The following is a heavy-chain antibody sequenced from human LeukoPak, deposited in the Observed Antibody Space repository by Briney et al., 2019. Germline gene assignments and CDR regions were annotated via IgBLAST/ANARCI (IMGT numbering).Heavy chain of an antibody. V-gene: IGHV4-30-2*01. D-gene: IGHD2-2*01. Sequence: PSETLSLTCTVSGGSISSGGYYWSWIRQPPGKGLEWIGYIYHSGSTYYNPSLKSRVTISVDRSKNQFSLKLSSVTAADTAVYYCASLPARAFDIWGQGTMVTVSS. CDR3: ASLPARAFDI. J-gene: IGHJ3*02. CDR2: IYHSGST. CDR1: GGSISSGGYY.